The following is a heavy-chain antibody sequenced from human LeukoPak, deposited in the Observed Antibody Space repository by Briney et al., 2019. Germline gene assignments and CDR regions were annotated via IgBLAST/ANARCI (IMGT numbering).Heavy chain of an antibody. J-gene: IGHJ6*04. Sequence: SETLSLTCAVSGYSISSGYYWGWTRQPPGKGLEWIGSIYHSGSTYYNPSLKSRVTISVDTSKNQFSLKLSSVTAADTAVYYCARVTCSSTSCRKKYYYYYYGIDVWGKGTTVTVSS. D-gene: IGHD2-2*01. CDR3: ARVTCSSTSCRKKYYYYYYGIDV. V-gene: IGHV4-38-2*01. CDR1: GYSISSGYY. CDR2: IYHSGST.